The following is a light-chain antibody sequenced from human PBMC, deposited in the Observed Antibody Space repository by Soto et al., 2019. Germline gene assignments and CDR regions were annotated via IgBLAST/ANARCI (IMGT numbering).Light chain of an antibody. Sequence: SYELTQPPSVSVAPGQTARITCGGNNIGSTSVHWYQQRPGQAPVLVVYDDNDRPSGIHERLSGSNSENTATLNITRVEAGDEAEYYCQVWNITTAHYVFGNGTKVT. CDR1: NIGSTS. V-gene: IGLV3-21*02. CDR2: DDN. CDR3: QVWNITTAHYV. J-gene: IGLJ1*01.